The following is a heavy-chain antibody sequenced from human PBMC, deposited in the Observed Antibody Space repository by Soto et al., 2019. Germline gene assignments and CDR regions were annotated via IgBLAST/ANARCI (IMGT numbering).Heavy chain of an antibody. J-gene: IGHJ6*03. CDR3: AKAAYDFWSGYYASNYYYYMDV. CDR2: ISGSGGST. CDR1: GFTFSSYA. D-gene: IGHD3-3*01. V-gene: IGHV3-23*01. Sequence: EVQLLESGGGLVQPGGSLRLSCAASGFTFSSYAMSWVRQAPGKGLEWVSAISGSGGSTYYADSVKGRFTISRDNSKYTLYLQIHSLRAEDTAVYYCAKAAYDFWSGYYASNYYYYMDVWGKGTTVTVSS.